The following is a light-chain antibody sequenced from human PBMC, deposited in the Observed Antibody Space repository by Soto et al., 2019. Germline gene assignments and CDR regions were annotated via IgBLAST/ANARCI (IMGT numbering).Light chain of an antibody. CDR2: GNS. J-gene: IGLJ1*01. CDR1: SSNIGAGYD. CDR3: QSYDSSLSGSNV. V-gene: IGLV1-40*01. Sequence: QSVLTQPPSVSGAPGQRGTISCTGSSSNIGAGYDVHWYQKLPGTAPKLIIYGNSNRPSGVPDRFSGSKSGTSASLAITGLQAEDEADYYCQSYDSSLSGSNVFGTGTKLTVL.